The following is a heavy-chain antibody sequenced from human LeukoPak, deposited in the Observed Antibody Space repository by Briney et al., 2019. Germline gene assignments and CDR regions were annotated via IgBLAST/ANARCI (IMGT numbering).Heavy chain of an antibody. D-gene: IGHD3-9*01. J-gene: IGHJ3*02. CDR1: GFTFSSYA. CDR2: ISGSGGST. CDR3: AKALRYFDSLLYDAFDI. Sequence: PGGSLRLSCAASGFTFSSYAMSWVRQAPGKGLEWVSAISGSGGSTYYADSVKGRFTISRDNSKNTLYLQMNSLRAEDTAVYYCAKALRYFDSLLYDAFDIWGQGTMVTVSS. V-gene: IGHV3-23*01.